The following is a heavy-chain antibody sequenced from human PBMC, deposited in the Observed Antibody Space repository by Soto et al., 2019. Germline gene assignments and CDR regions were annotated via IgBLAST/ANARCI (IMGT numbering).Heavy chain of an antibody. J-gene: IGHJ6*03. V-gene: IGHV3-23*01. Sequence: GGSLRLSCAASGFTFSSYAMSWVRQAPGKGLEWVSAISGSGGSTYYADSVKGRFTISRDNSKNTLYLQMNSLRAEDTAVYYCAKFETWVDDILTGTMFYYYYYMDVWGKGTTVTVSS. D-gene: IGHD3-9*01. CDR1: GFTFSSYA. CDR2: ISGSGGST. CDR3: AKFETWVDDILTGTMFYYYYYMDV.